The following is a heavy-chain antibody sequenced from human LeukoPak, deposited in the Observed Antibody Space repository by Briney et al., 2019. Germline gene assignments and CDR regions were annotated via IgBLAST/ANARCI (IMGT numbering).Heavy chain of an antibody. D-gene: IGHD5-18*01. J-gene: IGHJ4*02. CDR3: VKGMDIAMVSAFDY. CDR1: GFTFSSYG. CDR2: IWYDGSNK. Sequence: PGGSLRLSCAASGFTFSSYGMHWVRQAPGKGLEWVAVIWYDGSNKYYADSVKGRFTISRDNSKNTLYLQMSSLRAEDTAVYYCVKGMDIAMVSAFDYWGQGTLVTVSS. V-gene: IGHV3-30*02.